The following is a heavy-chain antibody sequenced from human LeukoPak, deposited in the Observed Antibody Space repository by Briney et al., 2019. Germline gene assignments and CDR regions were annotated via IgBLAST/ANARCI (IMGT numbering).Heavy chain of an antibody. Sequence: SETLSLTCAVYGGSFSGYYWSWIRQPPGKGLEWIGEINHSGSTNYNLSLKSRVTISVDTSKNQFSLKLSSVTAADTAVYYCARDGYSYGYFYYWGQGTLVTVSS. J-gene: IGHJ4*02. CDR1: GGSFSGYY. CDR3: ARDGYSYGYFYY. V-gene: IGHV4-34*01. CDR2: INHSGST. D-gene: IGHD5-18*01.